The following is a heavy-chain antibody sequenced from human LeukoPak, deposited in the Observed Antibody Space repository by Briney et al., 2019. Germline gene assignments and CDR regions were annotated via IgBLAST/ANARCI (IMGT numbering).Heavy chain of an antibody. J-gene: IGHJ4*02. Sequence: QAGGSLRLSCAASGFTVSSNYMNWVRQAPGKGLEWVSRISASDSSTYYADSVKGRFTISRENSKNTLYLQMNSLRAEDTALYYCAKELVGAPGDYWGQGTLVTVSS. CDR1: GFTVSSNY. CDR3: AKELVGAPGDY. CDR2: ISASDSST. D-gene: IGHD1-26*01. V-gene: IGHV3-23*01.